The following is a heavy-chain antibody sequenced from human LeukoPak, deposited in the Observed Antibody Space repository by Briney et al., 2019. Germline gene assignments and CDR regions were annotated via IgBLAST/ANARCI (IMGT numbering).Heavy chain of an antibody. CDR1: GFTFISYG. CDR2: ISYDGSNK. J-gene: IGHJ4*01. V-gene: IGHV3-30*18. Sequence: PGGSLRLSCAASGFTFISYGMHWVRQAPGKGLEWVAVISYDGSNKYYADSVKGRFTISRDNSKNTLYLQMNSLRAEDTAVYYCAKDGPAFDYWGHGTLVTVSS. CDR3: AKDGPAFDY.